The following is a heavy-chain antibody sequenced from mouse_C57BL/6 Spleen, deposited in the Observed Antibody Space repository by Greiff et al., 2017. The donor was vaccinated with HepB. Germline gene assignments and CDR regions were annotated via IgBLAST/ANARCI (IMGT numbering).Heavy chain of an antibody. CDR2: IWSGGST. J-gene: IGHJ4*01. V-gene: IGHV2-2*01. Sequence: VQLVESGPGLVQPSQSLSITCTVSGFSLTSYGVHWVRQSPGKGLEWLGVIWSGGSTDYNAAFISRLSISKDNSKSQVFFKMNSLQADDTAIYYCARGYSNYPYYAMDYWGQGTSVTVSS. CDR1: GFSLTSYG. D-gene: IGHD2-5*01. CDR3: ARGYSNYPYYAMDY.